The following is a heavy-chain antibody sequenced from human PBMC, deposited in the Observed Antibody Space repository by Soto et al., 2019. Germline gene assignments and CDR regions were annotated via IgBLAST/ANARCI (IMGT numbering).Heavy chain of an antibody. V-gene: IGHV4-4*07. J-gene: IGHJ5*02. D-gene: IGHD1-1*01. CDR3: VRDGTKTLRDWFDP. CDR2: IYATGTT. CDR1: GGSISSYY. Sequence: SETLSLTCTVSGGSISSYYWSWIRKSAGKGLEWIGRIYATGTTDYNPSLKSRVMMSVDTSKKQFSLKLRSVTAADTAVYYCVRDGTKTLRDWFDPWGQGISVTVSS.